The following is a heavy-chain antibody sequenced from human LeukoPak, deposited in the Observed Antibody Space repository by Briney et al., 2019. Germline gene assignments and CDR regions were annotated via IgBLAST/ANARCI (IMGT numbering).Heavy chain of an antibody. J-gene: IGHJ6*03. Sequence: GGSLRLSCGASGLTLSRYAVNWVRQAPGRGLEWVSYISPTGDSTLNAEPVKGRFSVSRDNSKNMVYLQMDGLRAEDTATYFCVRKFYFYMDVWGKGTMVTVSS. CDR3: VRKFYFYMDV. CDR1: GLTLSRYA. CDR2: ISPTGDST. V-gene: IGHV3-23*01.